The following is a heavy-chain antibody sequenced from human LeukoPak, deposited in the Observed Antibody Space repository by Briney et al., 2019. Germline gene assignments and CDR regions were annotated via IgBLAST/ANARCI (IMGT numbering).Heavy chain of an antibody. J-gene: IGHJ4*02. Sequence: PGGSLRLSCAASGFTSITYDMHWVRQAPGKGLEWVAFIRYDGSNKYYADSVKGRFTISRDNSKNTLYPQMNSLRAEDTAVYYCAKDLVVVAATGYRFDYWGQGTLVTVSS. V-gene: IGHV3-30*02. CDR3: AKDLVVVAATGYRFDY. CDR2: IRYDGSNK. D-gene: IGHD2-15*01. CDR1: GFTSITYD.